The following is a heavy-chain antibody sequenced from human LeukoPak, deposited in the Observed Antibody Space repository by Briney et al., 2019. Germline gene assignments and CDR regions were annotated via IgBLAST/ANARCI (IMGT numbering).Heavy chain of an antibody. V-gene: IGHV3-74*01. CDR3: ASGAYYYDNSGHDY. CDR2: INSDGSST. D-gene: IGHD3-22*01. Sequence: GGSLRLSCAASGFTFSSHWMHWVRQAPGKGLVWVSRINSDGSSTSYADSVKGRFTISRDNAKNTLYLRMNSLRAEDTAVYYCASGAYYYDNSGHDYWGQGTLVTVSS. J-gene: IGHJ4*02. CDR1: GFTFSSHW.